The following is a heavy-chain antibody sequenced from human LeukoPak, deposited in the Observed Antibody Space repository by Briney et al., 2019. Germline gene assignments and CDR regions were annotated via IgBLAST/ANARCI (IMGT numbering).Heavy chain of an antibody. CDR3: ARDNSVGDNAWWLDP. D-gene: IGHD1-26*01. J-gene: IGHJ5*02. Sequence: ASVKVSCKASGYTFTSYYMHWVRQAPGQGLDWMGLINPTGGSTGYAQKFQGRVTMTRDMSTSTDYMEVSSLRSEDTAIYYCARDNSVGDNAWWLDPWGQGTLVTVSS. V-gene: IGHV1-46*01. CDR1: GYTFTSYY. CDR2: INPTGGST.